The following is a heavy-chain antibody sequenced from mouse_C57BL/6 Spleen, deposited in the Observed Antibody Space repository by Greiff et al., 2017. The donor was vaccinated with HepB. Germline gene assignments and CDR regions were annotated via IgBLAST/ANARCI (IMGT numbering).Heavy chain of an antibody. D-gene: IGHD1-1*01. Sequence: LQESGAELVRPGASVTLSCKASGYTFTDYEMHWVKQTPVHGLEWIGAIDPETGGTAYNQKFKGKAILTADKSSSTAYMELRSLTSEDSAVYDCTRWGDYYLYAMDYWGQGTSVTVSS. J-gene: IGHJ4*01. V-gene: IGHV1-15*01. CDR3: TRWGDYYLYAMDY. CDR2: IDPETGGT. CDR1: GYTFTDYE.